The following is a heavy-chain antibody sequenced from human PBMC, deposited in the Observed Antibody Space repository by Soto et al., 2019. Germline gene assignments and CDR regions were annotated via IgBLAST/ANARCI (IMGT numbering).Heavy chain of an antibody. CDR1: GGSISSYY. CDR3: ARRYGGNFDY. Sequence: SETLSLTCTVSGGSISSYYWSWIRQPPGKGLEWIGYIYYSGSTNYNPSLKSRVAISVDTSKNQFSLKLTSVTAADTAVYYCARRYGGNFDYWGQGTLVTVSS. D-gene: IGHD1-26*01. CDR2: IYYSGST. V-gene: IGHV4-59*01. J-gene: IGHJ4*02.